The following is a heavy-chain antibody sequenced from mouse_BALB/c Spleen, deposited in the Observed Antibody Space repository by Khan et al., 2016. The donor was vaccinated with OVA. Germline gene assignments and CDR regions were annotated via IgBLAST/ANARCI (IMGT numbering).Heavy chain of an antibody. CDR2: ISYSGST. V-gene: IGHV3-2*02. CDR1: GYSITSNYA. CDR3: ARGNYYGDAMDY. D-gene: IGHD1-1*01. J-gene: IGHJ4*01. Sequence: VQLKQSGPGLVKPSQSLSLTCTVTGYSITSNYAWNWIRQFPGNKLEWMGYISYSGSTSYNPSLKSRISITRDTSKNQFFLQLNSVTTEDTATDYWARGNYYGDAMDYWGQGTSVTVSS.